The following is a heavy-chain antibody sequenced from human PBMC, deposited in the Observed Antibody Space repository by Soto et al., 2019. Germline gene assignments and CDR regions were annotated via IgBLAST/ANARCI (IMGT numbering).Heavy chain of an antibody. D-gene: IGHD2-2*01. Sequence: GGSLRLSCATSGFSLNTFRMHWVRQAPGKGLEWVAVIWIDEKIKYYADSVKGRFTISKDISKNTLYLQMNSLRAEDTAVYYCVKDRVPAAPLAPADYWGQGTLVTVSS. CDR2: IWIDEKIK. V-gene: IGHV3-30*02. J-gene: IGHJ4*02. CDR3: VKDRVPAAPLAPADY. CDR1: GFSLNTFR.